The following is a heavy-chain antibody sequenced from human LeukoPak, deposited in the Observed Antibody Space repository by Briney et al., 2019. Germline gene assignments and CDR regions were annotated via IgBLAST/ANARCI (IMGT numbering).Heavy chain of an antibody. CDR3: ARGIAAAAVTKFDY. CDR2: IYPGDSDT. J-gene: IGHJ4*02. CDR1: GYSFTNYW. D-gene: IGHD6-13*01. V-gene: IGHV5-51*01. Sequence: GESLKISCKGSGYSFTNYWIGWVRQMPGKGLEWMGIIYPGDSDTRYSPSFQGQVTISADKSISTAYLQWSSLKVSDSVMYYCARGIAAAAVTKFDYWGQGTLVTVSS.